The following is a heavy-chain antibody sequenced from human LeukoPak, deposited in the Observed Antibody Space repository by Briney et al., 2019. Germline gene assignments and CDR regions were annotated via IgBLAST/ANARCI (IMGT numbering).Heavy chain of an antibody. CDR1: GGSISSSSYY. CDR3: ARDAGVIVATQGQFGAFDI. J-gene: IGHJ3*02. CDR2: IYYSGST. D-gene: IGHD5-12*01. Sequence: SETLPLTCTVSGGSISSSSYYWSWIRQPPGKGLEWIGYIYYSGSTYYNPSLKSRVTISVDTSKNQFSLKLSSVTAADTAVYYCARDAGVIVATQGQFGAFDIWGQGTMVTVSS. V-gene: IGHV4-30-4*01.